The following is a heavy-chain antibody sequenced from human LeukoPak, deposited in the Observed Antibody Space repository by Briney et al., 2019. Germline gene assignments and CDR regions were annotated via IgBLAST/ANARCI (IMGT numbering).Heavy chain of an antibody. CDR2: IYYSGST. CDR3: ARIGYCSSTSCYSSYYMDV. CDR1: GGSISSSSYY. D-gene: IGHD2-2*01. J-gene: IGHJ6*03. V-gene: IGHV4-39*07. Sequence: SETLSLTCTVSGGSISSSSYYWGWIRQPPGKGLEWIGSIYYSGSTYYNPSLKSRVTISVDTSKNQFSLKLSSVTAADPAVYYCARIGYCSSTSCYSSYYMDVWGKGTTVTVSS.